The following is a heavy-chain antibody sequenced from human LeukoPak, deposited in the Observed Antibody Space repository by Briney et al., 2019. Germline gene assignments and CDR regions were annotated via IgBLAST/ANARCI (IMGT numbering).Heavy chain of an antibody. CDR3: AKAPIAVVYNWFDP. CDR1: GFTFSSYA. D-gene: IGHD6-19*01. J-gene: IGHJ5*02. Sequence: PGGSLRLSCAASGFTFSSYAMSRVRQAPGKGLEWVSAISGSGGSTYYADSVKGRFTISRDNSKNTLYLQMNSLRAEDTAVYYCAKAPIAVVYNWFDPWGQGTLVTVSS. V-gene: IGHV3-23*01. CDR2: ISGSGGST.